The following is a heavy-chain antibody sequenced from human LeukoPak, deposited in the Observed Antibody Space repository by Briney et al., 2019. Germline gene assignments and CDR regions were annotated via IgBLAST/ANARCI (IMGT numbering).Heavy chain of an antibody. J-gene: IGHJ4*02. V-gene: IGHV1-69*13. Sequence: GASVKVSCKASGYTFTSYGISWVRQAPGQGLEWMGGIIPIFGTANYAQKFQGRVTITADESTSTAYMELSSLRSEDTAVYYCARGIAAAGRDYWGQGTLVTVSS. CDR3: ARGIAAAGRDY. CDR1: GYTFTSYG. CDR2: IIPIFGTA. D-gene: IGHD6-13*01.